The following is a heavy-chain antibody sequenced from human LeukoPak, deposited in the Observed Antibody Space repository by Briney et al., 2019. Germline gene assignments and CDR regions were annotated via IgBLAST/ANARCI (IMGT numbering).Heavy chain of an antibody. CDR3: ARERSYALDI. D-gene: IGHD3-3*01. Sequence: PGRSLRLSCAASGFTFSSYGMHWVRQAPGKGLEWVAVISYDGSNKYYADSVKGRFTISRDNSKNTLYLQMNSLRGEDTAVYYCARERSYALDIWGQGTMVTVSS. CDR1: GFTFSSYG. CDR2: ISYDGSNK. V-gene: IGHV3-30*03. J-gene: IGHJ3*02.